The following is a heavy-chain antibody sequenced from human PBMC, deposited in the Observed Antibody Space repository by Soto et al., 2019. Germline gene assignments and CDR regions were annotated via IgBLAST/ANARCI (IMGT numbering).Heavy chain of an antibody. J-gene: IGHJ5*02. CDR2: VIPICGTA. CDR1: GGTFSSYA. V-gene: IGHV1-69*01. Sequence: QVQLVQSGAEVKKPGSSVKVSCKASGGTFSSYAISWVRQAPGQGLVWMGGVIPICGTANYAQKFQGRVTITADEATSTAYMELSSLRSEDTAVYYCASLHPGEVLLPTNGFDPWGQGTLVTVSS. CDR3: ASLHPGEVLLPTNGFDP. D-gene: IGHD3-22*01.